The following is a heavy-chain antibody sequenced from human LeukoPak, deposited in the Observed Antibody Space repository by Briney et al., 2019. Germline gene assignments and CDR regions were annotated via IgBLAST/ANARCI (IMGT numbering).Heavy chain of an antibody. CDR1: GYTSSTYG. D-gene: IGHD6-13*01. J-gene: IGHJ5*02. CDR3: AKDRDSSSWTPAGFDP. Sequence: GSPLRSPCEPPGYTSSTYGRHWFAQAQGKGREWGAFISYDGSNKYYADSVKGRFTISRDHSKNTLHLQMNSLRAEDTAVYYCAKDRDSSSWTPAGFDPWGQGTLVTVSS. CDR2: ISYDGSNK. V-gene: IGHV3-30*18.